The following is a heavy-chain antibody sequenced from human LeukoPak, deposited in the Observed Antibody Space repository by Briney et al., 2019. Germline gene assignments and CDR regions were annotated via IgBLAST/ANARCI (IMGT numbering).Heavy chain of an antibody. CDR1: GFXFSSYA. CDR3: AKAEGYDILTGLDY. CDR2: IGASGGST. D-gene: IGHD3-9*01. V-gene: IGHV3-23*01. Sequence: GGSLRLSCAASGFXFSSYAMSWVRQAPGKGLEWVSAIGASGGSTYYADSVKGRFTISRDNSKNTLYLQMNSLRTEDTAVYYCAKAEGYDILTGLDYWGQGTLVTVSS. J-gene: IGHJ4*02.